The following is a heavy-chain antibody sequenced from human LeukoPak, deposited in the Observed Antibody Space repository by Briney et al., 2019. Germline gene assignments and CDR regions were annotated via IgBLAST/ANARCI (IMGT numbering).Heavy chain of an antibody. D-gene: IGHD6-6*01. CDR1: GGSISSYY. J-gene: IGHJ4*02. CDR3: ARGPNEYSSSYPLDY. CDR2: IYTSGST. V-gene: IGHV4-4*07. Sequence: SETLSLTCTVSGGSISSYYWSWIRQPAGQGREWIGRIYTSGSTNYNPSLKSRVTMSVDTSKNQFSLKLSSVTAADMAVYYCARGPNEYSSSYPLDYWGQGTLVTVSS.